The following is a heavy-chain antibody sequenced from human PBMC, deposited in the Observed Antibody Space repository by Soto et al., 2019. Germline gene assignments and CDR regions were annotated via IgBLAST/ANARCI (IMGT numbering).Heavy chain of an antibody. Sequence: SETLSLTCAVSGGSISNPNWWSWVRQPPEKGLEWIGDIHYSGNTNYNPSLKSRVTISVDKSKNQFSLKLTSVTAADTAVYYCAKLQRGYGSFDNWGQGTLVTVSS. J-gene: IGHJ4*02. V-gene: IGHV4-4*02. CDR3: AKLQRGYGSFDN. CDR2: IHYSGNT. CDR1: GGSISNPNW. D-gene: IGHD4-17*01.